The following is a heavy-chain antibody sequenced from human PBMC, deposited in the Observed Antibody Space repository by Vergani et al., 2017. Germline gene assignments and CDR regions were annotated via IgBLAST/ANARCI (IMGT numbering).Heavy chain of an antibody. CDR2: IYPGDYDT. D-gene: IGHD5-12*01. CDR3: AIPLGGYDKSDAFDI. Sequence: EVQLVQSGAEVKKPGESLKISCKGSGYSFTSYWIGWVRQMPGKGLEWMGIIYPGDYDTRYSPSFQGQFTISADKSLSTAYLQWSSLKASDTAMYYCAIPLGGYDKSDAFDIWGQGTMVTVSS. V-gene: IGHV5-51*01. CDR1: GYSFTSYW. J-gene: IGHJ3*02.